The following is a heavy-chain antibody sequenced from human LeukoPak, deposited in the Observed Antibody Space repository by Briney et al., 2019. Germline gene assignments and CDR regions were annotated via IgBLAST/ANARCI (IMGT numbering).Heavy chain of an antibody. D-gene: IGHD1-26*01. V-gene: IGHV3-48*02. J-gene: IGHJ1*01. CDR3: ARSWASGSSNRYFQH. CDR1: GFTFSSYS. CDR2: INYSNTHI. Sequence: PGGPLRLSCAASGFTFSSYSLIWLRQAPGKGLKCVSYINYSNTHIYYADSVKGRFTISRDNAKNSLYLKMDSLRDEDTAVYYCARSWASGSSNRYFQHWGQGTLVTVSS.